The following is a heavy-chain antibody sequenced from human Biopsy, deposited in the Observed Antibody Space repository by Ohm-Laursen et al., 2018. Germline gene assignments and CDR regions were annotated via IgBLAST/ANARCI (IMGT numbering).Heavy chain of an antibody. D-gene: IGHD3-22*01. CDR2: INHSGEN. CDR1: GESFNGYY. V-gene: IGHV4-34*01. Sequence: TLSLTCAVYGESFNGYYWSWSRQTPGKGLEWIGEINHSGENNYNPSLKSRVTISVDTSKNQFSLKVRSVTAADTAVYYCVRGVDYYDPYHYYALDDWGQGTTVTVSS. J-gene: IGHJ6*02. CDR3: VRGVDYYDPYHYYALDD.